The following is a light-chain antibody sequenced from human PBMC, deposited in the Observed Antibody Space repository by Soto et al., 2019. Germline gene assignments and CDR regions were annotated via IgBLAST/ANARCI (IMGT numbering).Light chain of an antibody. J-gene: IGKJ5*01. Sequence: DIQMTQSPSTLSASVGDRATITCRASQSISSWLSWYQQKPGTAPKPLIYKASSLESGVPSRFSGGGSGTEFTLTISSLQPDDFATYYCQQYNSYPITFGRGTRLEIK. CDR3: QQYNSYPIT. CDR1: QSISSW. V-gene: IGKV1-5*03. CDR2: KAS.